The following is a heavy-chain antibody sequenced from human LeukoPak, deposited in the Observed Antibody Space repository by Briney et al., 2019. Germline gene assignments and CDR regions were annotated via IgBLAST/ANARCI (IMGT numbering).Heavy chain of an antibody. CDR3: AGRGAVVTPVSSAFEI. CDR1: GGSISSDDYY. V-gene: IGHV4-30-4*01. D-gene: IGHD4-23*01. J-gene: IGHJ3*02. CDR2: IHYSGST. Sequence: SETLSLTCTVSGGSISSDDYYWSWIRQPPGKGLEWIGYIHYSGSTYYNKSLKSRVSMSVDTSKNQFSLKLSSMTAADTAVYYCAGRGAVVTPVSSAFEIWGQGTMVTVSS.